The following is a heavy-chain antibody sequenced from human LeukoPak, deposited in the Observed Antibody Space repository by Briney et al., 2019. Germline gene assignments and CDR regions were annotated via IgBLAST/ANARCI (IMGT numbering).Heavy chain of an antibody. D-gene: IGHD5-24*01. CDR2: ISAYNGNT. V-gene: IGHV1-18*01. CDR1: GYTFTSYG. Sequence: ASVKVSCKASGYTFTSYGISWVRQAPGQGLEWMGWISAYNGNTNYAQKLQGRVTMTTDTSTSTAYMELSSLRSEDTAVYYCATEPRRDGYNWNYWGQGTLVTVSS. CDR3: ATEPRRDGYNWNY. J-gene: IGHJ4*02.